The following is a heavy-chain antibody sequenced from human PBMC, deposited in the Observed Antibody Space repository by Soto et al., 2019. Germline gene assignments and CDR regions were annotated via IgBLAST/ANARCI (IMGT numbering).Heavy chain of an antibody. D-gene: IGHD6-19*01. Sequence: GGSLRLSCAASGFTFSSYSMNWVRQAPGKGLEWVSYISSSSSTIYYADSVKGRFTISRDNAKNSLYLQMNSLRAEDTAVYYCARDLGYSSGWFQAGHDAFDIWGQGTMVTVSS. CDR3: ARDLGYSSGWFQAGHDAFDI. J-gene: IGHJ3*02. CDR2: ISSSSSTI. CDR1: GFTFSSYS. V-gene: IGHV3-48*01.